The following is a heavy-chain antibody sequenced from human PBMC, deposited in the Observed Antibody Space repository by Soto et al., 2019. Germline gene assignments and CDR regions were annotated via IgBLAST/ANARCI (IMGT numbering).Heavy chain of an antibody. CDR1: GGSFSTYA. J-gene: IGHJ4*01. CDR3: ATGFWNGPIAHYFDY. CDR2: IIPLFGTE. Sequence: QVHLVQSGAEVKKPGSSVKVSCKASGGSFSTYAINWLRQAPGQGLEWMGGIIPLFGTENYAQNFQDRFTFTADKSTTTAYMEVRRLRSEDTAVYYCATGFWNGPIAHYFDYWGQGTLVTVSS. D-gene: IGHD3-3*01. V-gene: IGHV1-69*06.